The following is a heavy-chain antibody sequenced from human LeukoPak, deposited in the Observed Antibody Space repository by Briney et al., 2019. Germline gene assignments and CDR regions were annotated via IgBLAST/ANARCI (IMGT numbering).Heavy chain of an antibody. Sequence: ASVKVSCKASGYTFTGYYMHWVRQAPGQGLEWMGWINPNSGGTNYAQKFQGRVTMTRDTSISTAYMELSRLRSDDTAVYYCAKDRQRFIVGASGGLAGFDYWGLGTLVTVSS. D-gene: IGHD1-26*01. CDR2: INPNSGGT. CDR1: GYTFTGYY. J-gene: IGHJ4*02. V-gene: IGHV1-2*02. CDR3: AKDRQRFIVGASGGLAGFDY.